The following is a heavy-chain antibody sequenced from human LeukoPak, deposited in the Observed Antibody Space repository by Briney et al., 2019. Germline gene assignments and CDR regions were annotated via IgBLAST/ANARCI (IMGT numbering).Heavy chain of an antibody. Sequence: GGSLRLSCAASGFTFSSYGMHWVRQAPGKGLEWVSSISSSSTYVYYADSVKGRFTISRDNAKNSLYLQMNSLRAEDTAVFYCARDPRDYDSSGNYWVQGTLVTVFS. J-gene: IGHJ4*02. D-gene: IGHD3-22*01. CDR2: ISSSSTYV. CDR3: ARDPRDYDSSGNY. CDR1: GFTFSSYG. V-gene: IGHV3-21*01.